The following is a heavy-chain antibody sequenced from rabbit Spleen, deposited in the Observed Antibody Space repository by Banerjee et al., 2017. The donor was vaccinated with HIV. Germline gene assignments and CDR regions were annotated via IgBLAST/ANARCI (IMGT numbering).Heavy chain of an antibody. Sequence: QEQLEESGGDLVKPGASLTLTCTASGFSFSNNYVMCWVRQAPGKGLEWIACINSVTGKSVYASWAKGRFTMSRTSSTTVTLQMTRLTAADTATYFCARDLVSVIGWNFNLWGPGTLVTVS. CDR3: ARDLVSVIGWNFNL. D-gene: IGHD5-1*01. J-gene: IGHJ4*01. CDR2: INSVTGKS. CDR1: GFSFSNNYV. V-gene: IGHV1S45*01.